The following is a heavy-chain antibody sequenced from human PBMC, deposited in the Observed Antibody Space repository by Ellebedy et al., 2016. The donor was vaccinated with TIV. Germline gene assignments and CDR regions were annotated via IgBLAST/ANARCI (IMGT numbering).Heavy chain of an antibody. V-gene: IGHV3-7*04. CDR1: GFTFSRYW. CDR2: IKFDEVEK. CDR3: ARDTVEVPSGDAFDV. Sequence: GESLKIPCAASGFTFSRYWMSWLRQAPGKGLEYVAHIKFDEVEKYHANSVKGRFTISRDNARKSVYRQMNSLRVGDTAVYYCARDTVEVPSGDAFDVWGQGTTVTVSS. J-gene: IGHJ3*01. D-gene: IGHD2-2*01.